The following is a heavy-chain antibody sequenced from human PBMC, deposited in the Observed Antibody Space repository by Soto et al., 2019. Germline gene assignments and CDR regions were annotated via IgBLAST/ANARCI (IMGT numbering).Heavy chain of an antibody. J-gene: IGHJ4*02. V-gene: IGHV1-18*01. CDR3: AREWSPPLEAAMVKEYYFDY. Sequence: SVKVSCKASGYTFTSYGISWVRQAPGQGLEWMGWISAYNGNTNYAQKLQGRVTMTTDTSTSTAYMELRSLRSDDTAVYYCAREWSPPLEAAMVKEYYFDYWGQGTLVTVSS. D-gene: IGHD5-18*01. CDR1: GYTFTSYG. CDR2: ISAYNGNT.